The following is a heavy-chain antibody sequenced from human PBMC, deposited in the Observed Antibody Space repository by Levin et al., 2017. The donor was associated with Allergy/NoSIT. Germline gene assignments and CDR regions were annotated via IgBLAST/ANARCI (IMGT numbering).Heavy chain of an antibody. V-gene: IGHV1-18*01. CDR3: ASTAAAGTFDY. D-gene: IGHD6-13*01. J-gene: IGHJ4*02. CDR2: ISAYNGNT. Sequence: GESLKISCKASGYTFTSYGISWVRQAPGQGLEWMGWISAYNGNTNYAQKLQGRVTMTTDTSTSTAYMELRSLRSDDTAVYYCASTAAAGTFDYWGQGTLVTVSS. CDR1: GYTFTSYG.